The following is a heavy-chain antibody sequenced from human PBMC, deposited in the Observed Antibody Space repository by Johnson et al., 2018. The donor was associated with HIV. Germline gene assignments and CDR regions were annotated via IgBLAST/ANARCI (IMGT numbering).Heavy chain of an antibody. J-gene: IGHJ3*02. V-gene: IGHV3-15*01. CDR1: GFTFSNAW. Sequence: VQLVESGGGLVKPWGSLRLSCAASGFTFSNAWMSWVRQAPGKGLEWVGRIKSNTDGGTTDYPAPVKGRFTITRDNSKNTLYMQMNSLRAEATAVYYCAKKQWEVLPWREESAFDIWGQGTMVTVSS. D-gene: IGHD1-26*01. CDR2: IKSNTDGGTT. CDR3: AKKQWEVLPWREESAFDI.